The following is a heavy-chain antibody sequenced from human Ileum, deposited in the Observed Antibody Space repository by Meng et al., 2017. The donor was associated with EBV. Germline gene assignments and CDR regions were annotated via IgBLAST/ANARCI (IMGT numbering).Heavy chain of an antibody. D-gene: IGHD3-16*01. V-gene: IGHV1-18*01. CDR3: ARAPPPNIRLGFDY. Sequence: QCQLVQLGAGGKKPGASVKVSCKASGYTFTSYGISWVRQAPGQGLEWMGWISAYNGNTNYAQKLQGRVTMTTDTSTSTAYMELRSLRSDDTAVYYCARAPPPNIRLGFDYWGQGTLVTVSS. J-gene: IGHJ4*02. CDR2: ISAYNGNT. CDR1: GYTFTSYG.